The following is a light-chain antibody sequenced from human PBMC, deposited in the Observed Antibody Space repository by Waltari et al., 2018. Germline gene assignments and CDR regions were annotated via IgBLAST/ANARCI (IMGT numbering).Light chain of an antibody. CDR3: CSHAGSRSIWV. CDR2: EVT. V-gene: IGLV2-23*02. J-gene: IGLJ3*02. Sequence: QSALTQPASVSGSPGQSITISCSGTSSDIGNYDLVSWFQHHPGKAPKLLIDEVTKRPSGVSSRFSGSKTGHTASLTISGLQAEDEAHYYCCSHAGSRSIWVIGGGTKLTVL. CDR1: SSDIGNYDL.